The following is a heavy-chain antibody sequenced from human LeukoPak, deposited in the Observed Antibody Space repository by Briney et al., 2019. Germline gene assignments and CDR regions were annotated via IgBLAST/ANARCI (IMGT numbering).Heavy chain of an antibody. Sequence: SETLSLTCTVSGGSISSNNYYWGGIRQPPGKGLEWIGSIYYSGSTYYNPSLKSRVTISVDTSKSQFSLKVSSVTAADTTVYYCARSKYSSGFYVDFWGHGTLVTVSS. CDR2: IYYSGST. D-gene: IGHD6-19*01. CDR1: GGSISSNNYY. V-gene: IGHV4-39*01. CDR3: ARSKYSSGFYVDF. J-gene: IGHJ4*01.